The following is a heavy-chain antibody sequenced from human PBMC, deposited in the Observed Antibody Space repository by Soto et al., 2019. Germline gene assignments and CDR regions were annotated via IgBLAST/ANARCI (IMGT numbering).Heavy chain of an antibody. CDR2: VSGSGGST. V-gene: IGHV3-23*01. CDR1: GFTFSSYA. Sequence: DVQLLESGGGLVQPRGSLRLSCAASGFTFSSYAMSWVRRAPGKGLEWVSAVSGSGGSTYYADSVKGRFTISRDNSKNPLYLQINSLRAEDTAVYYCAKKLNLLRYFDCLLYPFDYWGQGTLVTVSS. CDR3: AKKLNLLRYFDCLLYPFDY. D-gene: IGHD3-9*01. J-gene: IGHJ4*02.